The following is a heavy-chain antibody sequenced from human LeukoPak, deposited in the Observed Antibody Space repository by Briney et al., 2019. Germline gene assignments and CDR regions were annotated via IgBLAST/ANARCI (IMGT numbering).Heavy chain of an antibody. J-gene: IGHJ6*03. CDR2: ISSSSSYI. CDR1: GFTFSSYS. CDR3: AKNGDRGAYCTGGTCYPYFYYYMDV. V-gene: IGHV3-21*04. D-gene: IGHD2-15*01. Sequence: GGSLRLSCAASGFTFSSYSMNWVRQAPGKGLEWVSSISSSSSYIYYADSVKGRFTISRDNSKNTLYLQMNSLRAEDTAIYYCAKNGDRGAYCTGGTCYPYFYYYMDVWGKGTTVTI.